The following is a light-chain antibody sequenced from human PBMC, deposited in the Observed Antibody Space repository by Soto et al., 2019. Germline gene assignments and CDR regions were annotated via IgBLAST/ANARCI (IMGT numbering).Light chain of an antibody. J-gene: IGLJ2*01. V-gene: IGLV2-14*03. Sequence: QSVLTQPASVSGSPGQSITISCSGTSGDVGGYNYVSWYQHHPGKAPKLIIYDVTYRPSGVSDRFSGSKSGNMASLGISGLQAEDEAAYYCCSYTSGRPLVVFGGGTQLTVL. CDR2: DVT. CDR1: SGDVGGYNY. CDR3: CSYTSGRPLVV.